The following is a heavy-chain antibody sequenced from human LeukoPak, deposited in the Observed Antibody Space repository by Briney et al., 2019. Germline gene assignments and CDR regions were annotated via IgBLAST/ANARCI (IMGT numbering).Heavy chain of an antibody. Sequence: GGSLRLSCTASGFTISAYWMSWVRQAPGKGLEWVANIKQDGSEKYCVDSVKGRFTISRDNAKKSLYLQMNTLRAEDTAIYYCARDGGPFDSWGQGTLVTVSS. V-gene: IGHV3-7*03. J-gene: IGHJ4*02. CDR1: GFTISAYW. CDR3: ARDGGPFDS. CDR2: IKQDGSEK. D-gene: IGHD3-16*01.